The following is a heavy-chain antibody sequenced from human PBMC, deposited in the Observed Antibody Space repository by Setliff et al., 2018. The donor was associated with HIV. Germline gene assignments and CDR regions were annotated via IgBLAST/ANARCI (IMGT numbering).Heavy chain of an antibody. CDR3: ARSGGIGNYHWDV. Sequence: PGESLKISCAASGFTFNTYAMSWVRQAPGKGLEWVSGIKWNGGTMIYADSVKGRFTISRDNVKKSLYLQMNSLGAEDTAVYYCARSGGIGNYHWDVWGKGTTVTVS. J-gene: IGHJ6*03. CDR2: IKWNGGTM. CDR1: GFTFNTYA. V-gene: IGHV3-20*04. D-gene: IGHD3-16*01.